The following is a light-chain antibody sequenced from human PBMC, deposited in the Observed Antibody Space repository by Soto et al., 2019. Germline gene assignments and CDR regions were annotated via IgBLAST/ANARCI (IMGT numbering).Light chain of an antibody. Sequence: EIVLTQSPATLSLSPGERATLSCRASQSVSSYLAWYQQKPGQTPRLLIYGASSRATGIPDRFSGSGSGTDFTLTISRLEPEDFAVYYCQKYDSSPKTFGQGTKM. J-gene: IGKJ1*01. CDR2: GAS. CDR1: QSVSSY. CDR3: QKYDSSPKT. V-gene: IGKV3-20*01.